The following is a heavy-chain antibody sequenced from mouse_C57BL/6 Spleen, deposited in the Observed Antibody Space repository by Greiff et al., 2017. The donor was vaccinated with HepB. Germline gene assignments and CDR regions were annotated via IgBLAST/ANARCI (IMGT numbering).Heavy chain of an antibody. CDR3: ARPGFAYYYGSRDAMDY. J-gene: IGHJ4*01. CDR1: GFTFSDYG. CDR2: ISSGSSTI. D-gene: IGHD1-1*01. Sequence: DVMLVESGGGLVKPGGSLKLSCAASGFTFSDYGMHWVRQAPEKGLEWVAYISSGSSTIYYADTVKGRFTISRDNAKNTLFLQITRLRSEDTAMYYCARPGFAYYYGSRDAMDYWGQGTSVTVSS. V-gene: IGHV5-17*01.